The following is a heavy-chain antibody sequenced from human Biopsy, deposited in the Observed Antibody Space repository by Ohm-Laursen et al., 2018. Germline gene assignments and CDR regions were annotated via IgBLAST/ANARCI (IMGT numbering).Heavy chain of an antibody. CDR2: IYSSGGT. J-gene: IGHJ6*02. D-gene: IGHD5-24*01. Sequence: SDTLSLTWTVSGGSISTYYWTWIRQPPGKGLEWLGYIYSSGGTNFNPSLHRRVTISLDTSKSQFSRKLNSLTAADTAVYYCARVMTTIGYYYAMDVWGQGTTVTVSS. CDR3: ARVMTTIGYYYAMDV. CDR1: GGSISTYY. V-gene: IGHV4-59*12.